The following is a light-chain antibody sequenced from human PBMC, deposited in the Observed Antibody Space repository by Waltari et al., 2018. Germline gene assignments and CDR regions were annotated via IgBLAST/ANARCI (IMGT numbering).Light chain of an antibody. Sequence: DIQMTQSPTSLSSSVGDTVTITCRSSQSISNWLAWYQQKPGKPPILLIYKASILKSGVPSRFRGSGSGTQFTLTISSLQPGDVATYYCQQYNTYSSFGKGTKLEIK. J-gene: IGKJ2*01. CDR1: QSISNW. V-gene: IGKV1-5*03. CDR2: KAS. CDR3: QQYNTYSS.